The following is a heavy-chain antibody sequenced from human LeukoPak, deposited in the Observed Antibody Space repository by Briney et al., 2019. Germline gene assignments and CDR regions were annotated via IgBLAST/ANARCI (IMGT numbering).Heavy chain of an antibody. CDR1: GGSFSGYY. CDR3: ARGIPYYYDSSGYYYLDY. D-gene: IGHD3-22*01. V-gene: IGHV4-34*01. J-gene: IGHJ4*02. CDR2: INHSEST. Sequence: SETLSLTCAVYGGSFSGYYWSWIRQPPGKGLEWIGEINHSESTNYNPSLKSRVTISVDTSKNQFSLKLSSVTAADTAVYYCARGIPYYYDSSGYYYLDYWGQGTLVTVSS.